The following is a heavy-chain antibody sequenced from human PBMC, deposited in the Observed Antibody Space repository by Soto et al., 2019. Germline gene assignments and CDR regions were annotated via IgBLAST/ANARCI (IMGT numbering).Heavy chain of an antibody. CDR1: GCTFSSDT. D-gene: IGHD2-2*02. Sequence: SVKGACKASGCTFSSDTGSWGRQAPGQGLEWMGRIIPILGIANYAQKFQGRVTITADKSTSTAYMELSSLRSEDTAVYYCARTIRCSSTSCYNAFDIWGQGTMVTVSS. J-gene: IGHJ3*02. V-gene: IGHV1-69*02. CDR2: IIPILGIA. CDR3: ARTIRCSSTSCYNAFDI.